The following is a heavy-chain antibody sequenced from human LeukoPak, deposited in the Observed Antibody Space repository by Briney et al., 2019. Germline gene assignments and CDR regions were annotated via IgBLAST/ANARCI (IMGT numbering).Heavy chain of an antibody. Sequence: GSSVKVSCKASGGTFSSYAISWVRQAPGQGLEWMGRIIPIFGTANYAQKFQGRVTITTEESTSTAYMELSSLRSEDTAVYYCARDVGGSGSPDNWFDPWGQGTLVTVSS. CDR2: IIPIFGTA. CDR3: ARDVGGSGSPDNWFDP. CDR1: GGTFSSYA. J-gene: IGHJ5*02. V-gene: IGHV1-69*05. D-gene: IGHD3-10*01.